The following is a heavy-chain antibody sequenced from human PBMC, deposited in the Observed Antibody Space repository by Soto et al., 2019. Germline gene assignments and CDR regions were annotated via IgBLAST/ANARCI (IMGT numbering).Heavy chain of an antibody. J-gene: IGHJ5*02. CDR3: ARGTRGYCRGGGCYAGGDWFDR. Sequence: VKVSGKASVHTFTGSSIQCVRQANGQGLEWMGWINPDSGGTSYAQKFQGWVTVSRATSMSTAYMELRRLRSDDTAVYYCARGTRGYCRGGGCYAGGDWFDRWGQGTLVTLCS. CDR1: VHTFTGSS. V-gene: IGHV1-2*04. CDR2: INPDSGGT. D-gene: IGHD2-15*01.